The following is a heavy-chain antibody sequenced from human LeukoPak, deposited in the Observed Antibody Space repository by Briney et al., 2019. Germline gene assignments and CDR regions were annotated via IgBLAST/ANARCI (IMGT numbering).Heavy chain of an antibody. J-gene: IGHJ6*03. Sequence: ASVKVSCKASGYTFTSYGISWVRQAPGQGLEWMGWISAHNGNTNYAQKLQGRVTMTPDTSTSTAYMELRSLRSDDTAVYYCARTETLGPAMDVWGKGTTVTVSS. CDR1: GYTFTSYG. CDR2: ISAHNGNT. D-gene: IGHD3-16*01. V-gene: IGHV1-18*01. CDR3: ARTETLGPAMDV.